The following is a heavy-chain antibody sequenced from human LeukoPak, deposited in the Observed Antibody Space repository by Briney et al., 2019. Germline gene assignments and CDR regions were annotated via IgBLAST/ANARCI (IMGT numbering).Heavy chain of an antibody. J-gene: IGHJ5*02. CDR3: ARGGDGYITFDP. CDR2: IYYSGST. Sequence: PSETQSLTCTVSGGSISSHYWSWIRQPPGKGLEWIGYIYYSGSTNYNPSLKSRVTISVDTSKNQFSLQLSSVTAADTAVYYCARGGDGYITFDPWGQGTLVTVSS. D-gene: IGHD5-24*01. CDR1: GGSISSHY. V-gene: IGHV4-59*11.